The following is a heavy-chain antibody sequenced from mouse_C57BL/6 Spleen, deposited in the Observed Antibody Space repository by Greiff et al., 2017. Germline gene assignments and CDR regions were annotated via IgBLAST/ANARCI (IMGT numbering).Heavy chain of an antibody. J-gene: IGHJ3*01. Sequence: QVQLQQSGAELVRPGASVTLSCKASGYTFTDYEMHWVKQTPVHGLEWIGAIDPETGGTAYNQKFKGKAILTVDKSSSTAYMELRSLTSEDSAVYYCTRGGYDGYYVFAYWGQGTLVTVSA. D-gene: IGHD2-3*01. CDR1: GYTFTDYE. V-gene: IGHV1-15*01. CDR3: TRGGYDGYYVFAY. CDR2: IDPETGGT.